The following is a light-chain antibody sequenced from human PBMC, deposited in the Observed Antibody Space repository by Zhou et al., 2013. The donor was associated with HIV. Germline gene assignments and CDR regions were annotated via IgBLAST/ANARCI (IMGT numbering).Light chain of an antibody. J-gene: IGKJ2*02. CDR1: HTVTSNY. Sequence: EIVLTQSPGTLSLSPGERATLSCRASHTVTSNYLAWYQHKPGQGPKVLIFGASTRANGIPGRFSGSGSGTDFTLTISSLEPEDFAVYYCQQRSDWPPMCTFGQGTKLEIK. V-gene: IGKV3D-20*02. CDR3: QQRSDWPPMCT. CDR2: GAS.